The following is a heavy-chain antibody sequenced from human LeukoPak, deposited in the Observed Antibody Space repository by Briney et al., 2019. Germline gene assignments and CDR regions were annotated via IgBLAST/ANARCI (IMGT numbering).Heavy chain of an antibody. CDR3: ARDMIVVLALAMDY. CDR2: ISSSSSYI. D-gene: IGHD2-2*01. J-gene: IGHJ4*02. V-gene: IGHV3-21*01. CDR1: GFTFSSYS. Sequence: GGSLRLSCAASGFTFSSYSMNWVRQAPGKGLEWVSSISSSSSYIYYADSVKGRFTISRDNAKNSLYLQMNSLRAEDTAVYYCARDMIVVLALAMDYWGQGTLVTVSS.